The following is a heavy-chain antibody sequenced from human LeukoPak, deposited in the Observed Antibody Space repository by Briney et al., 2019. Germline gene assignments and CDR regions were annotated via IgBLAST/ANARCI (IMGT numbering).Heavy chain of an antibody. Sequence: SETLSLTCAVYGGSFSGYYWSWIRQPPGKGLEWIGEINHSGSTNYNPSLKRRVTISVDTSKNQFSLKLSSVTAADTAVYYCARVGGYSYGYGYYYYYYMDVWGKGTRSPSP. V-gene: IGHV4-34*01. CDR1: GGSFSGYY. CDR3: ARVGGYSYGYGYYYYYYMDV. D-gene: IGHD5-18*01. J-gene: IGHJ6*03. CDR2: INHSGST.